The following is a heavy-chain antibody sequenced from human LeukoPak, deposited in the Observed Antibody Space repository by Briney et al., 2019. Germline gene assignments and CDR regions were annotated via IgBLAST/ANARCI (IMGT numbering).Heavy chain of an antibody. Sequence: ASVKVSCKASGYTFTGYYMHWVRQAPGQGLEWMGWINPNSGGTNYAQKFQGRVTMTRDTSISTAYMELSRLRSDDTAVYYCARDQSFWGDFWSGYSSRDYYYYGMDVWGQGTTVTVSS. V-gene: IGHV1-2*02. D-gene: IGHD3-3*01. CDR1: GYTFTGYY. J-gene: IGHJ6*02. CDR2: INPNSGGT. CDR3: ARDQSFWGDFWSGYSSRDYYYYGMDV.